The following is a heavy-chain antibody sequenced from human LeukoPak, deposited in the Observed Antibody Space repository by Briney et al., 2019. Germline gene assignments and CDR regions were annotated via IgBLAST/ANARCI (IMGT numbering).Heavy chain of an antibody. CDR2: ITSSSNYI. Sequence: GRTVRLSCAASGYTFSIYSMNWVRQASGTGLEWRSSITSSSNYIYYAESVEGRYPISRDNVKHSLYRQMNSLRAEDTAMYYCARDRGYFDNWGQGTLVTVSS. J-gene: IGHJ4*02. V-gene: IGHV3-21*01. CDR3: ARDRGYFDN. CDR1: GYTFSIYS.